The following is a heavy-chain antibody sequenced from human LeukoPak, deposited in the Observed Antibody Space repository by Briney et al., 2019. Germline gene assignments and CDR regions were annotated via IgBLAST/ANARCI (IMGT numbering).Heavy chain of an antibody. CDR3: ASNDEKATITWNDY. J-gene: IGHJ4*02. CDR2: IICSSSYI. D-gene: IGHD5-24*01. Sequence: GGALRLSCAASGFTLSSYSMNWVRQAPGKGLEWVSSIICSSSYISYAVSVKCRFTISRDNAKNALYLQMDSVRAEDTAVYFCASNDEKATITWNDYWGQGTLVTVSS. V-gene: IGHV3-21*01. CDR1: GFTLSSYS.